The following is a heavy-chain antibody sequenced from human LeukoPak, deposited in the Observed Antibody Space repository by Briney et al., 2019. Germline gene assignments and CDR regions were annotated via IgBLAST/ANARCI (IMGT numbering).Heavy chain of an antibody. Sequence: SETLSLTCAVSGAFITNSHWWSWARQPPGKGPEWSGENYHSGTTNYNPSLQSRVTMSVDKSKNQFSLKLSSVTAADTAVYYCATYFYGEYGSYYFDYWGQGTLVTVSS. V-gene: IGHV4-4*02. CDR1: GAFITNSHW. CDR3: ATYFYGEYGSYYFDY. CDR2: NYHSGTT. J-gene: IGHJ4*02. D-gene: IGHD4-17*01.